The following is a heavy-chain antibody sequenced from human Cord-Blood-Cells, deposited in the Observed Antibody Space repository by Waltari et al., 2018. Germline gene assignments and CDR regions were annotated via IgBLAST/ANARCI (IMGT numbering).Heavy chain of an antibody. CDR1: GGSFSGYY. J-gene: IGHJ5*02. Sequence: QVQLQQWGAGLLKPSETLSLTCAGYGGSFSGYYWSWIRQPPGKGLEWIGEITHSGSTNYNPSLKSRVTISVDTSKNQFSLKLSSVTAADTAVYYCARGGGSSGEGNWVDPWGQGTLVTVSS. CDR3: ARGGGSSGEGNWVDP. V-gene: IGHV4-34*01. CDR2: ITHSGST. D-gene: IGHD6-19*01.